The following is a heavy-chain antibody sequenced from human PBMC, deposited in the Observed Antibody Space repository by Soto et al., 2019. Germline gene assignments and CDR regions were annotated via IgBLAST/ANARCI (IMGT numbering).Heavy chain of an antibody. CDR3: AREDASSGYAGTLPH. J-gene: IGHJ1*01. CDR1: GFMISTYV. Sequence: QVQLVESGGGVVQPGRSLRLSCAASGFMISTYVMHWVRQAPGKGLEWVAVISKDGSNKQYVDSVKGRFTISRDNSKNTLFLQMDSLSAEDTAVYYCAREDASSGYAGTLPHWGQGTLVTVSS. D-gene: IGHD3-22*01. V-gene: IGHV3-30-3*01. CDR2: ISKDGSNK.